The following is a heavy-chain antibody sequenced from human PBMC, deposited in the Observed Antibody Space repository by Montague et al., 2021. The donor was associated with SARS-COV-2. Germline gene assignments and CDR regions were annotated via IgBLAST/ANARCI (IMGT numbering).Heavy chain of an antibody. CDR1: GGSFNTYY. V-gene: IGHV4-34*01. D-gene: IGHD3-9*01. CDR2: INHSVTL. J-gene: IGHJ3*01. Sequence: SETLSLTCAVSGGSFNTYYWSWIRQPPGKGLEWIGEINHSVTLNYNPSLKSRVTISLDTSQNQFTLKLTSVTAADTAVYYCSRLWRYFDWHDGFDLWGQGTMVTVSS. CDR3: SRLWRYFDWHDGFDL.